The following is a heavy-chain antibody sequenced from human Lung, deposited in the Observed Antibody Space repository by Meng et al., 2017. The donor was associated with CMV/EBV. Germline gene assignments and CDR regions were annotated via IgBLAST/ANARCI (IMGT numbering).Heavy chain of an antibody. Sequence: GSLRLSXSVPGGPISSNGYSWGWIRQPPGKGVEWIGSMYYSGSTYYSPSLKNRVTISVDTSKKQISLKQSSVTAADTAVYYCARGYYSDSRGHYYANPHLFYPWGRGTLVAVSS. CDR1: GGPISSNGYS. J-gene: IGHJ5*02. V-gene: IGHV4-39*07. CDR3: ARGYYSDSRGHYYANPHLFYP. CDR2: MYYSGST. D-gene: IGHD3-22*01.